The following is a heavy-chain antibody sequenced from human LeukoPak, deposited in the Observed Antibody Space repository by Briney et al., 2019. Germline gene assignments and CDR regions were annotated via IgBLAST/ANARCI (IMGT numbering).Heavy chain of an antibody. V-gene: IGHV3-53*01. Sequence: GGSLRLSCAASGFTPSSNYLSGVRQAPGKGLEWLSSINGGDYSTYYTDSVKGRFTISRASSKNVLYLQMNSLTTDDTAIYYCATANPTPRGINFDFWGKGALVTVSS. D-gene: IGHD3-10*01. CDR2: INGGDYST. CDR1: GFTPSSNY. CDR3: ATANPTPRGINFDF. J-gene: IGHJ4*02.